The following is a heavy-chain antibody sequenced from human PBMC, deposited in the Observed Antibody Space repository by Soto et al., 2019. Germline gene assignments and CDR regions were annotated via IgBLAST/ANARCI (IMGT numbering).Heavy chain of an antibody. Sequence: SETLSLTCTVSGGSISSYYWSWIRQPPGKGLEWIGYIYYSGSTNYNPSLKSRVTISVDTSKNQFSLKLSSVTAADTAVYYCAGVDTVFYYFDYWGQGTLVTGSS. J-gene: IGHJ4*02. CDR2: IYYSGST. V-gene: IGHV4-59*08. D-gene: IGHD5-18*01. CDR1: GGSISSYY. CDR3: AGVDTVFYYFDY.